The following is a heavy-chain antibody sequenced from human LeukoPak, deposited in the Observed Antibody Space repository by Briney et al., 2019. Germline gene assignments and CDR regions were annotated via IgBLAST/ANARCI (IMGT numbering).Heavy chain of an antibody. CDR1: SGSISSGSYY. V-gene: IGHV4-61*02. Sequence: KSSQTLSLTCTVSSGSISSGSYYWSWIRQPAGKGLEWIGRISTSGSTNYNPSLKSRVTISVDTPKNQFSLKLSSGTAADTAAYYSGRDDPYYYYYMDVWGKGTTVTVSS. CDR2: ISTSGST. J-gene: IGHJ6*03. CDR3: GRDDPYYYYYMDV.